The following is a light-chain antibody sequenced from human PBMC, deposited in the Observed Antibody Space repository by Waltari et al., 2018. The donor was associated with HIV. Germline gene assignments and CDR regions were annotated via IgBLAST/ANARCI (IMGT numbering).Light chain of an antibody. CDR1: NNNVGFQG. J-gene: IGLJ3*02. CDR2: RNN. V-gene: IGLV10-54*04. CDR3: SAWDSSLNVWM. Sequence: QAGLTQPPSVSKGLRQTATLTGTGNNNNVGFQGAAWLQQRPGHPPKLLSYRNNNRPSGISDRFSASRSGNTASLTIAGLQPEDEADYYCSAWDSSLNVWMFGGGTKLTVL.